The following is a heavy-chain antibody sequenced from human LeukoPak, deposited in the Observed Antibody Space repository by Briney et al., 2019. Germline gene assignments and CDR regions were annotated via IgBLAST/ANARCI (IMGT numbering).Heavy chain of an antibody. Sequence: GASVKVSCRASGGTFSSYAISWVRQAPGQGLEWMGGIIPIFGTANYAQKFQGRVTITADGSTSTAYMELSSLRSEDTAVYYCARGGHDYGDYVYAYWGQGTLVTVSS. CDR1: GGTFSSYA. J-gene: IGHJ4*02. CDR2: IIPIFGTA. V-gene: IGHV1-69*13. D-gene: IGHD4-17*01. CDR3: ARGGHDYGDYVYAY.